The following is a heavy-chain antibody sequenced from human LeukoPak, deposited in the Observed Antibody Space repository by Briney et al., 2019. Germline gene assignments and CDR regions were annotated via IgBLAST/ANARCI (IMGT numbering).Heavy chain of an antibody. CDR2: INSDGSST. CDR3: ARDVSIAARRATFDY. CDR1: GFTFSSYW. Sequence: GGSLRLSCAASGFTFSSYWMHWVRQAPGKGLVWVSRINSDGSSTSYADSVKGRFTVSRDNAKNTLYLQMNSLRAEDTAVYYCARDVSIAARRATFDYWGQGTLVTVSS. J-gene: IGHJ4*02. D-gene: IGHD6-6*01. V-gene: IGHV3-74*01.